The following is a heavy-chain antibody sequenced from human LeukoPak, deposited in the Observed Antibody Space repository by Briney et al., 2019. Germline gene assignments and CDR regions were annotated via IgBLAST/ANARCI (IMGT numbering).Heavy chain of an antibody. V-gene: IGHV1-2*02. CDR1: GYTFTGYY. CDR2: INPNSGGT. Sequence: GASVKVSCKASGYTFTGYYMHWVRQAPGQGLEWMGWINPNSGGTNYAQKFQGRVTMTRDTSISTAYMELSRLRSDDTAVYYCAGTANSLYYYGSGSYYTRGKGPLDPWGQGTLVTVSS. D-gene: IGHD3-10*01. CDR3: AGTANSLYYYGSGSYYTRGKGPLDP. J-gene: IGHJ5*02.